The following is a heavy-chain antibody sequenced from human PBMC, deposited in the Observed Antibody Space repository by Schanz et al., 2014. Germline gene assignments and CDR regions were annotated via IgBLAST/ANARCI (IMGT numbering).Heavy chain of an antibody. V-gene: IGHV1-46*03. CDR2: INPSGGST. D-gene: IGHD6-13*01. CDR3: ARDGVDAAAGGNY. CDR1: GYTFTSYS. J-gene: IGHJ4*02. Sequence: QVQLVQSGAEVKKPGASVKVSCKASGYTFTSYSMHWVRQAPGQGLEWMGIINPSGGSTRYGQKFQGRITVTTDTSTSTVYLELSSLRSDDTAVYYCARDGVDAAAGGNYWGQGTLVTVSS.